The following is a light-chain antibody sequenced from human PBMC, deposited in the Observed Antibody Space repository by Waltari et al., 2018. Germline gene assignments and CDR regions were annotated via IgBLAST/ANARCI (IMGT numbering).Light chain of an antibody. Sequence: EIVLTQSPATLSLSPGERATLSCRASQSVSSSFAWYQQKPGQAPRLLIYDASNRATGIPARFSGSGSGTDFTLTISSLEPEDFAVYYCQQRSNWPPIFGGGTKVEIK. J-gene: IGKJ4*01. CDR3: QQRSNWPPI. CDR1: QSVSSS. CDR2: DAS. V-gene: IGKV3-11*01.